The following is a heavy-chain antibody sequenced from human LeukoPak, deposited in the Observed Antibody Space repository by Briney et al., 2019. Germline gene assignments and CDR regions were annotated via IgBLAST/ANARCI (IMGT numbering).Heavy chain of an antibody. CDR2: INPNSGGT. Sequence: ASVKVSCKAFGYTFTGYYMHWVRQAPGQGLEWMGWINPNSGGTNYAQKFQGRVTMTRDTSISTAYMELSRLRSDDTAVYYCARESAGGYYDSSGYRTFDYWGQGTLVTVSS. CDR1: GYTFTGYY. CDR3: ARESAGGYYDSSGYRTFDY. V-gene: IGHV1-2*02. J-gene: IGHJ4*02. D-gene: IGHD3-22*01.